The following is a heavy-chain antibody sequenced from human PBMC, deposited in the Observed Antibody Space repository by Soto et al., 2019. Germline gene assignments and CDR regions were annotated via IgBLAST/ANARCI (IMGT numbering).Heavy chain of an antibody. D-gene: IGHD5-12*01. Sequence: GGSLRLSCAASGFTFSSYGMHWVRQAPGKGLEWVAVIWYDGSNKYYADSVKGRFTISRDNSKNTLYLQMNSLRAEDTAVYYCARDEGDSGYAFDYWGQGTLVTVSS. CDR1: GFTFSSYG. CDR2: IWYDGSNK. V-gene: IGHV3-33*01. J-gene: IGHJ4*02. CDR3: ARDEGDSGYAFDY.